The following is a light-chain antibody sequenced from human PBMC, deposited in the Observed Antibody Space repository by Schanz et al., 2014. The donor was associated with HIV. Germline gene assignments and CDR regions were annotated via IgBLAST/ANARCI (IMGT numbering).Light chain of an antibody. CDR1: SSDVGSYNL. CDR3: CSYTGSGTLV. J-gene: IGLJ2*01. Sequence: QSVLTQPASVSGSPGQSITISCTGTSSDVGSYNLVFWYQQYPGKAPKLMIYEISKWPSGVSNRFSGSKSGNTASLTISGLQAEDEADYYCCSYTGSGTLVFGGGTKVTVL. V-gene: IGLV2-23*02. CDR2: EIS.